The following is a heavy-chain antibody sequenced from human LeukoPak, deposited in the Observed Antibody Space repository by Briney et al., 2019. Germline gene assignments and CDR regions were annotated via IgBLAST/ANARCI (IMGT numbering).Heavy chain of an antibody. CDR3: ARELTGGYYFDY. V-gene: IGHV3-53*01. J-gene: IGHJ4*02. CDR1: GFTFSNYG. Sequence: GGSLRLSCAASGFTFSNYGMSWVRQAPGKGLEWVSVIYSGGNTYYADSVKGRFTISRDNSKNTLYLQMNSLRAEDTAVYYCARELTGGYYFDYWGQGTLVTVSS. D-gene: IGHD7-27*01. CDR2: IYSGGNT.